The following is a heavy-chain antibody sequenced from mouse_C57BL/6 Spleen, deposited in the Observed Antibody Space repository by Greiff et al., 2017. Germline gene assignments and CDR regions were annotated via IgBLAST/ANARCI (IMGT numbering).Heavy chain of an antibody. Sequence: VQLQQPGAELVRPGSSVKLSCKASGYTFTSYWMDWVKQRPGQGLEWIGNIYPSDSETHYNQKFKDKATLTVDKSSSTAYMQLSSLTSEDSAVYYCATYYHYFDYWGQGTTLTVSS. J-gene: IGHJ2*01. V-gene: IGHV1-61*01. CDR1: GYTFTSYW. CDR2: IYPSDSET. CDR3: ATYYHYFDY. D-gene: IGHD2-10*01.